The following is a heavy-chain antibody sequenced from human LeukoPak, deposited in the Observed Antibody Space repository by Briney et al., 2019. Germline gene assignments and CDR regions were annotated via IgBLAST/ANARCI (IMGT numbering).Heavy chain of an antibody. CDR1: GVTFSSSS. V-gene: IGHV3-21*01. CDR2: SSISSSYI. Sequence: GESLSLSCTASGVTFSSSSMNWVRHAPGKGLELVSSSSISSSYIYYAELVRSTSTLPRDNETTSLYLQMNSLRAEDTAVYSCARRGYSYGPNDAWRAFDIWGQGTMVTVSS. CDR3: ARRGYSYGPNDAWRAFDI. J-gene: IGHJ3*02. D-gene: IGHD5-18*01.